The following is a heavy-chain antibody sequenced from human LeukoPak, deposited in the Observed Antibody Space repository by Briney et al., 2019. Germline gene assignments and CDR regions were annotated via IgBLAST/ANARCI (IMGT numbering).Heavy chain of an antibody. CDR3: AKSIDFTGYSSWDY. CDR2: ISGSGIRT. V-gene: IGHV3-23*01. Sequence: GGSLRLSCAASGFTFDDYAMHWVRQAPGKGLEWVLGISGSGIRTFSADSVKGRFTISRDNSKNTLYLQIHSLRAEDTAVYYCAKSIDFTGYSSWDYWGRGTLVTVSS. CDR1: GFTFDDYA. J-gene: IGHJ4*02. D-gene: IGHD3-9*01.